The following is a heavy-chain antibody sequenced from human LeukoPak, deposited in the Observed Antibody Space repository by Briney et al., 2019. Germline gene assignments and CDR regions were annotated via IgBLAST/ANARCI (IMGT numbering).Heavy chain of an antibody. J-gene: IGHJ4*02. V-gene: IGHV2-5*02. Sequence: SGPTLVNPTQTLTLTCTFSGFSLSTSGVGVGWIRQPPGKALEWLALIYWDDDKRYSPSLKSRPTITKDTSKNQVVLTMTNMDPVDTATYYCAHRSLGATRVGAFDYWGQGTLVTVSS. CDR1: GFSLSTSGVG. CDR2: IYWDDDK. D-gene: IGHD2-15*01. CDR3: AHRSLGATRVGAFDY.